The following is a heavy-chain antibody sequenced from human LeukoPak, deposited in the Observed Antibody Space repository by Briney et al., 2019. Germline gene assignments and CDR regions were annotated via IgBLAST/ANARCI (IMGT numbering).Heavy chain of an antibody. D-gene: IGHD5-12*01. V-gene: IGHV3-23*01. J-gene: IGHJ4*02. Sequence: GGSPRLSCVTSEITFSTYAMSWVRQAPGKGLEWVSAISGSGGSTYYADSVKGRFTLSRDNSKNTLHLHMNSLRAEDTAVYYCAKDGGGYTLAGYYFDYWGQGTLVTVSS. CDR2: ISGSGGST. CDR1: EITFSTYA. CDR3: AKDGGGYTLAGYYFDY.